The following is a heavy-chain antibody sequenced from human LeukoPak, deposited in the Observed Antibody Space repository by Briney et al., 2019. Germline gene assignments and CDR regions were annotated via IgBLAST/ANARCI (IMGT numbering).Heavy chain of an antibody. J-gene: IGHJ4*02. CDR2: ISAYNGNT. V-gene: IGHV1-18*04. D-gene: IGHD1-26*01. Sequence: ASVKVSCKASGYTFTSYGISWVRQAPGQGLEWMGWISAYNGNTNYAQKLQGRVTMTTVTSTSTAYMELRSLRSDDTAVYYCAREATVGATPFFDYWGQGTLVTVSS. CDR3: AREATVGATPFFDY. CDR1: GYTFTSYG.